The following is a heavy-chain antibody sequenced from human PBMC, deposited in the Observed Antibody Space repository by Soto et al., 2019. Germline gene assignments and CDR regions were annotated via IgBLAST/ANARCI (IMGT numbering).Heavy chain of an antibody. Sequence: VGSLRLSCAASGFTISSYCMHWVRQAPGKGPVWVSRINSDGTTTNYADSVKGRFTISRDNAKNTVYLQMNSLRVEDTAVYYCVNLLVPGPTWGQGTLVTVSS. D-gene: IGHD1-26*01. V-gene: IGHV3-74*01. J-gene: IGHJ5*02. CDR2: INSDGTTT. CDR1: GFTISSYC. CDR3: VNLLVPGPT.